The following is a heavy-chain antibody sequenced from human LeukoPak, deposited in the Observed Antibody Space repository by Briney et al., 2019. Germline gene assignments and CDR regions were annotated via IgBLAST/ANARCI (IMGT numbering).Heavy chain of an antibody. V-gene: IGHV1-2*06. CDR3: EKVGYYESSCYYEH. D-gene: IGHD3-22*01. J-gene: IGHJ1*01. CDR2: INPNSSGT. Sequence: ASVKVSCKASGYTLTDYYMHWVLQAPGPGLESMGRINPNSSGTNYAKKFRGRVTMASNSAISTVYMELSRLRSDDTAVYYCEKVGYYESSCYYEHWGQGTLVTVSS. CDR1: GYTLTDYY.